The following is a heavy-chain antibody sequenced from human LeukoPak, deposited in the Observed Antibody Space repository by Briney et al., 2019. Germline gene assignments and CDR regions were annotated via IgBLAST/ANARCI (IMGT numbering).Heavy chain of an antibody. CDR3: AKDRHGIELWFFDY. D-gene: IGHD5-18*01. V-gene: IGHV3-23*01. CDR2: ISGSDGST. Sequence: GGSLRLSCAASGFTFSNYAMSWVRQAPGKGLEWVSAISGSDGSTYYADSVKGRFTISRDNSKNTLFLQMNSLRAEDTAVYYGAKDRHGIELWFFDYWGQGTLVTVSS. J-gene: IGHJ4*02. CDR1: GFTFSNYA.